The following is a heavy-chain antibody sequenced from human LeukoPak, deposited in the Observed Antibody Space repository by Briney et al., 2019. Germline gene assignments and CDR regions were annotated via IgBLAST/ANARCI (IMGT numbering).Heavy chain of an antibody. V-gene: IGHV4-39*01. CDR2: IYYSGST. J-gene: IGHJ4*02. Sequence: SETLSLTCTVSGGSISSSGYYWGWIRQPPGKGLERIGSIYYSGSTYYNPSLKSRVTISVDTSKNQFSLKLSSVTAADTAVYYCATPRGYYYDSSGYYYDWGQGTLVTVSS. CDR1: GGSISSSGYY. D-gene: IGHD3-22*01. CDR3: ATPRGYYYDSSGYYYD.